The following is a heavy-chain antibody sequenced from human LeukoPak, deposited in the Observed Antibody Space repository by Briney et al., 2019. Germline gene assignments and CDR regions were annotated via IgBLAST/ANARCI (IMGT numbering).Heavy chain of an antibody. D-gene: IGHD3-10*01. CDR1: GFTFSSYA. V-gene: IGHV3-23*01. CDR3: AKGTMVRGVIITPFDY. Sequence: PGGSLRLSCAVSGFTFSSYAMSWVRQAPGKGLEWVSAISGSGGSTYYADSVKGRFTISRDNSKNTLYLQMNSLRAEDTAVYHCAKGTMVRGVIITPFDYWGQGTLVTVSS. CDR2: ISGSGGST. J-gene: IGHJ4*02.